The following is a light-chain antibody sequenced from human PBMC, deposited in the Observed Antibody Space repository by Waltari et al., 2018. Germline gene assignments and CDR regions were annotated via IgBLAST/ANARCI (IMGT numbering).Light chain of an antibody. CDR2: WAS. CDR1: QSVLYSANNKNY. Sequence: AMSLGERATINCKSSQSVLYSANNKNYLAWYQQKPGQPPNLLIYWASTRESGVPDRFSGSGSGTDFTLTISSLQAEDVAVYYCQQYYTTPYTFGQGTKLEIK. J-gene: IGKJ2*01. CDR3: QQYYTTPYT. V-gene: IGKV4-1*01.